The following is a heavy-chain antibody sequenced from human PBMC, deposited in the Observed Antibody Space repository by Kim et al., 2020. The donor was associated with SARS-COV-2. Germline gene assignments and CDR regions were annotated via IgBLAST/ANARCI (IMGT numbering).Heavy chain of an antibody. J-gene: IGHJ4*02. V-gene: IGHV3-11*01. CDR2: ISDTATTK. CDR3: ARDRSVYIHDSSGYSDY. D-gene: IGHD3-22*01. CDR1: GFAFSDYY. Sequence: GGSLRLSCEASGFAFSDYYMSWFRQAPGRGLEWLAYISDTATTKNIADSLEGRFTISRDNAKNSLFLQMNSLRAEDTAVYYCARDRSVYIHDSSGYSDYWGQGTLVTVSS.